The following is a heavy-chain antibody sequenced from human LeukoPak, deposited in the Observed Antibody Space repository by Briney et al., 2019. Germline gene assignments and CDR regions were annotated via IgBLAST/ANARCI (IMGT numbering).Heavy chain of an antibody. V-gene: IGHV5-51*01. CDR1: GYSFTSYW. D-gene: IGHD6-19*01. Sequence: GESLKISGKGSGYSFTSYWIGWGGQMPGKGLEWMGVIYPGDADTRYSPSFQGQFTISADKSISTAYLQWSSLKASDTAMYYSARRIAVAGTARAFDIWGQGTMVTVSS. J-gene: IGHJ3*02. CDR2: IYPGDADT. CDR3: ARRIAVAGTARAFDI.